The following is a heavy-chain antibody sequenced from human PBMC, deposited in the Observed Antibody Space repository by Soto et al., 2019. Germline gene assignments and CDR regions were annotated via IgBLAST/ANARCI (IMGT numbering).Heavy chain of an antibody. V-gene: IGHV3-21*01. CDR2: ISSSSSYI. J-gene: IGHJ4*02. CDR1: GFTFSSYS. Sequence: GGSLGLSCAASGFTFSSYSMNWVRQAPGKGLEWVSSISSSSSYIYYADSVKGRFTISRDNAKNSLYLQMNSLRAEDTAVYYCARAGEYSSSSFDYWGQGTLVNVSS. D-gene: IGHD6-6*01. CDR3: ARAGEYSSSSFDY.